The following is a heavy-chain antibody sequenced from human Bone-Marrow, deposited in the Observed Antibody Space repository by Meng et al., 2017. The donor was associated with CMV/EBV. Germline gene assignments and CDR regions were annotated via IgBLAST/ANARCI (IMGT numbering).Heavy chain of an antibody. J-gene: IGHJ6*01. V-gene: IGHV3-48*03. D-gene: IGHD2-2*01. CDR1: GFTFSSYE. Sequence: GESLKISCAASGFTFSSYEMNWVRQAPGKGLEWVSYISSSGSTIYYADSVKGRFTISRDNAKNSLYLQMNSLRAEDTAVYYCATEGYCSSTSCQKGNYYGMYVWGQGTTVTVSS. CDR2: ISSSGSTI. CDR3: ATEGYCSSTSCQKGNYYGMYV.